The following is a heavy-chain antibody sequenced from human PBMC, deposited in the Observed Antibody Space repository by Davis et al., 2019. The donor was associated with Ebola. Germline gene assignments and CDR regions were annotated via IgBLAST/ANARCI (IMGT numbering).Heavy chain of an antibody. CDR2: IDPADLQI. CDR3: ARQDY. V-gene: IGHV5-10-1*01. J-gene: IGHJ4*02. CDR1: GYIFTTYW. Sequence: KVSCKISGYIFTTYWINWVRQVPGKGLQWMGMIDPADLQINYSPTFQDHVTISIDKSIGTAYLEWSSLRASDSAIYFCARQDYWGQGTLVTVSA.